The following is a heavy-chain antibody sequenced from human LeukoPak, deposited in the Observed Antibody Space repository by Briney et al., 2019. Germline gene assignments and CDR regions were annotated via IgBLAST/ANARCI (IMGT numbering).Heavy chain of an antibody. CDR2: INPSGGST. Sequence: ASVNVSCNASGATFSIYAISWVRHAPGPGLELQWIINPSGGSTVYAQRFNGRVSMTWDTSTSTVYMELSSLTSEDTAVYYCARLMDTTMALDYWGQGTLVTVSS. J-gene: IGHJ4*02. D-gene: IGHD5-18*01. CDR1: GATFSIYA. CDR3: ARLMDTTMALDY. V-gene: IGHV1-46*01.